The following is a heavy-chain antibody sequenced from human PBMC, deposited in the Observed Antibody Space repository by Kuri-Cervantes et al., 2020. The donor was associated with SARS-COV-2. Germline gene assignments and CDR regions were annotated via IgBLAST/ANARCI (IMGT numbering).Heavy chain of an antibody. Sequence: QTLSLTCAISGDSVSSNSAGWNWIRQSPSRGLEWLGRTYYRSKWYHDYAVSVKSRIIINPDTSKNQFSLQLSSVTPEDTAVYYCARVTTGTLDYWGQGTLVTVSS. D-gene: IGHD1-1*01. V-gene: IGHV6-1*01. CDR3: ARVTTGTLDY. CDR1: GDSVSSNSAG. J-gene: IGHJ4*02. CDR2: TYYRSKWYH.